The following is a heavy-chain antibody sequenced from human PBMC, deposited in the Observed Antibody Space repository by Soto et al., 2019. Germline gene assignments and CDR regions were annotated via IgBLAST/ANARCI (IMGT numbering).Heavy chain of an antibody. CDR3: AHRVLRTVFGLVTTPAIYFDL. Sequence: QITLNESGPTVVRPTETLTLTCRFSGFSLTTIGVGVGWIRQSPGKAPAWLALIYWDDDKRYSASLKSRLTITKDTSKNQVGLTVSDLDPTDTATYYCAHRVLRTVFGLVTTPAIYFDLWGQGTPVAVSS. CDR1: GFSLTTIGVG. CDR2: IYWDDDK. V-gene: IGHV2-5*02. D-gene: IGHD3-3*01. J-gene: IGHJ4*02.